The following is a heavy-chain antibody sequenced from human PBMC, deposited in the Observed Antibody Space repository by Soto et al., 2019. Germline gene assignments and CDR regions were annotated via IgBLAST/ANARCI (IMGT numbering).Heavy chain of an antibody. J-gene: IGHJ6*03. V-gene: IGHV4-59*01. D-gene: IGHD4-17*01. Sequence: QVQLQESGPGLVKPSETLSLTCIVSGGSISDYYWSWIRQPPGKGLEWIGYIYYYGNTNYNPSLKSRATISVDTSKNQFSLKLGSVTAADTAVYYCTRDSYGDNRGDYYYYMDVWGKGTTVTVSS. CDR1: GGSISDYY. CDR2: IYYYGNT. CDR3: TRDSYGDNRGDYYYYMDV.